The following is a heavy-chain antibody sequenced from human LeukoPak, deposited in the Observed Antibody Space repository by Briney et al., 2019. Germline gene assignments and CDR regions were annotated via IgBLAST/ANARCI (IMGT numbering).Heavy chain of an antibody. V-gene: IGHV1-46*02. CDR3: ASGGEFRGSAFDI. CDR2: INPTSGRT. CDR1: TYIFNKYY. D-gene: IGHD3-10*01. J-gene: IGHJ3*02. Sequence: VASVKVSCKASTYIFNKYYIHWVRQAPGRGLEWMGIINPTSGRTSCAQNFQARVTMTRDMSTNTMYLDLSSLKSDDTAVYYCASGGEFRGSAFDIWGQGTTVIVSS.